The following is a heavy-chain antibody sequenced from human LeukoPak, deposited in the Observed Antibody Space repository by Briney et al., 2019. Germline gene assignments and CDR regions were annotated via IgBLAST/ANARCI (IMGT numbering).Heavy chain of an antibody. V-gene: IGHV4-61*02. J-gene: IGHJ4*02. Sequence: SETLSLTCTVSGGSMSSGTYYWSWIRQPAGKGLEYIGLIFSSGNSNYNPSLKSRITMSTDTSKNQFSLNLSSVTAADSAVYYCASFCASTTCYNGGTNFAFWGQGTLVTVSS. CDR1: GGSMSSGTYY. D-gene: IGHD2-2*01. CDR3: ASFCASTTCYNGGTNFAF. CDR2: IFSSGNS.